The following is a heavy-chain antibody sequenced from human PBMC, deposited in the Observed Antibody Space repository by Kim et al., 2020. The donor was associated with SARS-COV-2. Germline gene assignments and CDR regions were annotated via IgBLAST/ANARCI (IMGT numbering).Heavy chain of an antibody. CDR2: FDPEDGET. CDR1: GYTLTELS. D-gene: IGHD3-9*01. V-gene: IGHV1-24*01. CDR3: ATAPSGLVINGWEERPLSYYYGMDV. Sequence: ASVKVSCKVSGYTLTELSMHWVRQAPGKGLEWMGGFDPEDGETIYAQKFQGRVTMTEDTSTDTAYMELSSLRSEDTAVYYCATAPSGLVINGWEERPLSYYYGMDVWGQGTTVTVSS. J-gene: IGHJ6*02.